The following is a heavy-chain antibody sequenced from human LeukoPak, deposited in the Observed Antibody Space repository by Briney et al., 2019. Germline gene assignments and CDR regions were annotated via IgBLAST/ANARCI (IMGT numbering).Heavy chain of an antibody. CDR3: ARADASTEYFQH. CDR2: ISGSGGST. Sequence: PGGSLRLSCAASGFTFSSYAMSWVRQAPGKGLEWVSAISGSGGSTYYADSVKGRFSISRDNSKNTVYLQMNSLRAEDTAVYYCARADASTEYFQHWGQGTLVTVSS. V-gene: IGHV3-23*01. J-gene: IGHJ1*01. CDR1: GFTFSSYA.